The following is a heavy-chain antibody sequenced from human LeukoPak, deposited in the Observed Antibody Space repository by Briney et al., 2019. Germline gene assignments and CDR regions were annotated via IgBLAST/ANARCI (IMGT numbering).Heavy chain of an antibody. CDR3: SRESGPYCPFGH. D-gene: IGHD1-26*01. CDR2: LNPSGGGT. Sequence: GASVKVSCKASGYTFTSYYMHWVRQAPGQGLEWMGILNPSGGGTSYAQKFQGRVTMTRDTSTSTVYMELSSLRSEDTAVYYCSRESGPYCPFGHWSQGTLVAVTS. J-gene: IGHJ5*02. V-gene: IGHV1-46*01. CDR1: GYTFTSYY.